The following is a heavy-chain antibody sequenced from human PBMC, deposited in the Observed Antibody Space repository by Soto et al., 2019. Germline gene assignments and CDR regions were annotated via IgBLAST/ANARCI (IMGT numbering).Heavy chain of an antibody. V-gene: IGHV3-30*18. D-gene: IGHD6-19*01. CDR3: AKEDSGGWDYYFDY. Sequence: QVQLVESGGGVVQPGRSLRLSCAASGFTFSSYGMHWVRQAPGKGLEWVAVISYDGSNKYYADSVKGRFTISRDNSKNTRDLQMNRLRAEDTAVYYCAKEDSGGWDYYFDYWGQGTLVAVSS. J-gene: IGHJ4*02. CDR2: ISYDGSNK. CDR1: GFTFSSYG.